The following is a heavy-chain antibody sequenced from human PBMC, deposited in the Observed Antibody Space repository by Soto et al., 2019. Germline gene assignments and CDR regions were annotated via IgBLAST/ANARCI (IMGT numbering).Heavy chain of an antibody. CDR2: INHSGST. V-gene: IGHV4-34*01. J-gene: IGHJ4*02. CDR3: ARGGRLYDILTGYYYGD. CDR1: GGSFSGYY. Sequence: SETLSLTCAVYGGSFSGYYWSWIRQPPGKGLEWIGEINHSGSTNYNPSLKSRVTISVDTSKNQFSLKLSSVTAADTAVYYCARGGRLYDILTGYYYGDWGQGTPVTVSS. D-gene: IGHD3-9*01.